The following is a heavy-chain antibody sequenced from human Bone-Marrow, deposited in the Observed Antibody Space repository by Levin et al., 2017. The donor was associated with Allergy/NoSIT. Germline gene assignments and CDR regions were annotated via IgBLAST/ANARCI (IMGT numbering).Heavy chain of an antibody. V-gene: IGHV3-74*01. D-gene: IGHD5-12*01. CDR1: GFTSSNYW. J-gene: IGHJ4*02. CDR3: ARGGDSGSFDY. CDR2: INNDGSDT. Sequence: GGSLRLSCATSGFTSSNYWMNWVRRGPGKGLVWVSRINNDGSDTIYADSVKGRFTISRDNDKNKVFLQMNSLRAEDTAVYYCARGGDSGSFDYWGQGTLVTVSS.